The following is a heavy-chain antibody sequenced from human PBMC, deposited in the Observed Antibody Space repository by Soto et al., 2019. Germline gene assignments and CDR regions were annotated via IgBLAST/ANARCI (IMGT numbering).Heavy chain of an antibody. CDR1: GYTFTSYG. CDR2: ISAYNGNT. V-gene: IGHV1-18*01. D-gene: IGHD6-19*01. J-gene: IGHJ4*02. Sequence: QVQLVQSGAEVKKPGASVQVSCKASGYTFTSYGISWVRQAPGQGLERMGWISAYNGNTNYAQTLPGRVTMTTDTSTSTAYMELRSLRSDDTAVYYCARRSGYSSGWDVPPFDSWGQGTLGTVSS. CDR3: ARRSGYSSGWDVPPFDS.